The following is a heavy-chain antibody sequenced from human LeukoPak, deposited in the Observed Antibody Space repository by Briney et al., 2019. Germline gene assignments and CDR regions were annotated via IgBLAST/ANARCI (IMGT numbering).Heavy chain of an antibody. CDR2: ISGSGGST. CDR3: ARSLTTLTYEGY. J-gene: IGHJ4*02. CDR1: GFTFSSYA. V-gene: IGHV3-23*01. Sequence: GGSLRLSCAASGFTFSSYAMSWVRQAPGKGLEWVSAISGSGGSTYYADSVKGRFTISRDNSKNTLYLQMNSLRAEDTAIYYCARSLTTLTYEGYWGQGTLVTVSS. D-gene: IGHD1-1*01.